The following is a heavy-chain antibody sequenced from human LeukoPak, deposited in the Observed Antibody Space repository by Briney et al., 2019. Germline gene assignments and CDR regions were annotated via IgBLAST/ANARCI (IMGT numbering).Heavy chain of an antibody. J-gene: IGHJ5*02. Sequence: ASVKVSCEASGYTFTSYYMHWVRQAPGQGLEWMGIINPSGGSTSYAQKFQGRVTMTRDTSTSTVYMELSSLRSEDTAVYYCARALPGNGGFDPWGQGTLVTVSS. CDR2: INPSGGST. V-gene: IGHV1-46*01. D-gene: IGHD2-8*01. CDR1: GYTFTSYY. CDR3: ARALPGNGGFDP.